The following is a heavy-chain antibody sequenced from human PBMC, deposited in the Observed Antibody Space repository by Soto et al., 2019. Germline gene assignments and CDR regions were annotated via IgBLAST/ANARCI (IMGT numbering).Heavy chain of an antibody. Sequence: SVKVSCKASGGTFSSLDINWVRQAPGQGLEWMGGIIPISETTNYAQIFQGRVSIVADISTSTAYMELSRLRSEDTAVYYCARALLSHSYDSGGYASYFHAMDVWGQGTPGTVSS. J-gene: IGHJ6*02. CDR3: ARALLSHSYDSGGYASYFHAMDV. CDR1: GGTFSSLD. V-gene: IGHV1-69*06. D-gene: IGHD3-22*01. CDR2: IIPISETT.